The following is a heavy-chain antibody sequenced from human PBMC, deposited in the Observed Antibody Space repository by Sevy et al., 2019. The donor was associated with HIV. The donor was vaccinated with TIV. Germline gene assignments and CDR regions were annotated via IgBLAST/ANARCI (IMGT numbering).Heavy chain of an antibody. D-gene: IGHD3-16*01. V-gene: IGHV3-30-3*01. J-gene: IGHJ3*02. CDR3: VREGARSITFDI. CDR1: GFTFNNFP. CDR2: VSFDGGSK. Sequence: GGSLRLSCEASGFTFNNFPIHWVRQAPGKGLEWVAVVSFDGGSKYYADFVKGRFTVSRDNSKNTVYLQLNSRRAEETAVYYCVREGARSITFDIWGQGTLVTVSS.